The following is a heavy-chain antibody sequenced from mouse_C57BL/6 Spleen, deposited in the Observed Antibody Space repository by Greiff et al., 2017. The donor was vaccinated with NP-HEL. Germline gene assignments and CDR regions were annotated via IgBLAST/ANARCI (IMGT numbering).Heavy chain of an antibody. CDR3: ASSNWDEAMDY. CDR1: GYTFTSYW. CDR2: INPSSGYT. Sequence: VKLVESGAELAKPGASVKLSCKASGYTFTSYWMHWVKQRPGQGLEWIGYINPSSGYTKYNQKFKDKATLTADKSSSTAYMQLSSLTYEDSAVYDCASSNWDEAMDYWGQGTSVTVSS. V-gene: IGHV1-7*01. D-gene: IGHD4-1*01. J-gene: IGHJ4*01.